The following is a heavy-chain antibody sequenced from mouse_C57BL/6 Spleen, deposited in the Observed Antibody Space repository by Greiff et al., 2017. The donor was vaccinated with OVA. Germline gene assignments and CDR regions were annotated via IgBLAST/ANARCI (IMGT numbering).Heavy chain of an antibody. CDR3: ARGTTVVGGYFDY. D-gene: IGHD1-1*01. J-gene: IGHJ2*01. CDR2: INPSSGYT. V-gene: IGHV1-7*01. CDR1: GYTFTSYW. Sequence: VMLVESGAELAKPGASVKLSCKASGYTFTSYWMHWVKQRPGQGLEWIGYINPSSGYTKYNQKFKDKATLTADKSSSTAYMQLSSLTYEDSAVYYCARGTTVVGGYFDYWGQGTTLTVSS.